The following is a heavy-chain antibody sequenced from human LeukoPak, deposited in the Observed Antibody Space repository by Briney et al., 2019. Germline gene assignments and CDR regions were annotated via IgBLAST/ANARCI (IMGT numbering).Heavy chain of an antibody. CDR1: GFTVSTHA. CDR3: AREGYDYVWQTTEQDGMDV. V-gene: IGHV3-30-3*01. J-gene: IGHJ6*02. D-gene: IGHD3-16*01. Sequence: GGSLTLSCAASGFTVSTHAMHWVRQAPAKGLEWVALISYGGTNKHYADSVKGRFIISRDISKNTVFLQMNSLRAEDTAVYYCAREGYDYVWQTTEQDGMDVWGQGTTVTVSS. CDR2: ISYGGTNK.